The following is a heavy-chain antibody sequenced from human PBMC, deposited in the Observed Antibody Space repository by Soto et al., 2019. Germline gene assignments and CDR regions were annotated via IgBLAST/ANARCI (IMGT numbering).Heavy chain of an antibody. Sequence: SETLSLTCAVSGGSISSGGYSWSWIRQPPGKGLEWIGYIYHSGSTYYNPSLKSRVTISVDRSKNQFSLKLSSVTAADTAVYYCARGALYYDDRWGQGTLVTVSS. CDR3: ARGALYYDDR. D-gene: IGHD3-10*02. CDR2: IYHSGST. V-gene: IGHV4-30-2*01. J-gene: IGHJ4*02. CDR1: GGSISSGGYS.